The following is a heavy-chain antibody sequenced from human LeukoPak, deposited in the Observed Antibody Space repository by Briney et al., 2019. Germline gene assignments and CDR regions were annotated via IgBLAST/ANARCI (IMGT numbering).Heavy chain of an antibody. CDR3: ARGIFSYYFDY. CDR1: GFTFSDYY. V-gene: IGHV3-11*01. D-gene: IGHD3-9*01. Sequence: GGSLRLSCAASGFTFSDYYMSWIRRAPGKGLEWVSYISSSGSTIYYADSVKGRFTISRDDAKNSLYLQMNSLRAEDTAVYYCARGIFSYYFDYWGQGTLVTVSS. J-gene: IGHJ4*02. CDR2: ISSSGSTI.